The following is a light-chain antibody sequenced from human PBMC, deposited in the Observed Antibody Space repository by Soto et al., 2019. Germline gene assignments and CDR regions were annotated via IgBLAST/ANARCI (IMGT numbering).Light chain of an antibody. J-gene: IGLJ2*01. V-gene: IGLV4-69*01. CDR2: LNSDGSH. CDR3: QTWETGNMI. Sequence: QSVLTQSPSASASLGASVKLTCTLSSGHSSYTIAWHQQQPEKGPRFLMRLNSDGSHTKGDGIPDRFSGSSSGTERYLPIASLQSGDEADYYCQTWETGNMIFGGGTKLTVL. CDR1: SGHSSYT.